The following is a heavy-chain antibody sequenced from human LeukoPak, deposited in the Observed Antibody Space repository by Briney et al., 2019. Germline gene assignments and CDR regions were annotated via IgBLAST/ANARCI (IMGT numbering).Heavy chain of an antibody. CDR3: ARDRGNWFYP. CDR2: ISNDGSNK. CDR1: GFTFSSYD. D-gene: IGHD3-16*01. Sequence: GGSLRLSCAASGFTFSSYDMHWVRQAPGKGLEWVALISNDGSNKYYADSVKGRFTLSRDNSKNTLYLQMNSLRAEDTAVYYCARDRGNWFYPWGQGTLVTVSS. J-gene: IGHJ5*02. V-gene: IGHV3-30-3*01.